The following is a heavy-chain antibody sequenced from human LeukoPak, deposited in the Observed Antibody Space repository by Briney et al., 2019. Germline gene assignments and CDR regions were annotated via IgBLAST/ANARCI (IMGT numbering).Heavy chain of an antibody. D-gene: IGHD3-22*01. CDR3: AGGITMTTQGAFDI. Sequence: GESLKISCAASGFTFDDYGMSWVRQAPGKGLEWVSGINWNGGSTGYADSVKGRFTISRDNAKNSLYLQMNSLRAEDTALYYCAGGITMTTQGAFDIWGQGTMVTVSS. V-gene: IGHV3-20*04. CDR1: GFTFDDYG. CDR2: INWNGGST. J-gene: IGHJ3*02.